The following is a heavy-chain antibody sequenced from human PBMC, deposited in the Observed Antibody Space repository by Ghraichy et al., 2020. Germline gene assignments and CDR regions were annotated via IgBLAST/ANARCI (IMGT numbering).Heavy chain of an antibody. J-gene: IGHJ6*02. D-gene: IGHD4-17*01. CDR1: GFTFSSYA. CDR3: AKGGTVYYYGMDV. CDR2: ISGSGGST. V-gene: IGHV3-23*01. Sequence: ESLNISCAASGFTFSSYAMSWVRQAPGKGLEWVSAISGSGGSTYYADSVKGRFTISRDNSKNTLYLQMNSLRAEDTAVYYCAKGGTVYYYGMDVWGQGTTVTVSS.